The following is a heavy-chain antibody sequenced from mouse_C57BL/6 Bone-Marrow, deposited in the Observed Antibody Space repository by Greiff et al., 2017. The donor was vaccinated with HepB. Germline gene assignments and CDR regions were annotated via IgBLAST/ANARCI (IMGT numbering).Heavy chain of an antibody. V-gene: IGHV1-50*01. D-gene: IGHD2-4*01. Sequence: VQLQQPGAELVKPGASVKLSCKASGYTFTSYWMQWVKQRPGQGLEWIGEIDPSDSYTNYNQKFKGKATLTVDTSSSTAYMQLSSLTSEDSAVYYCARGVYDYGLYWYFDVWGTGTTVTVSS. CDR1: GYTFTSYW. CDR2: IDPSDSYT. CDR3: ARGVYDYGLYWYFDV. J-gene: IGHJ1*03.